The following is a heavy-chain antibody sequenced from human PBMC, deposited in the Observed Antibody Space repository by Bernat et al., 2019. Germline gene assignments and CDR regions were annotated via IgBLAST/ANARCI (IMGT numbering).Heavy chain of an antibody. Sequence: QVQLVESGGGLVKPGGSLRLSCVASGFTFSDYYMSWIRQAPGKGLEWVSFISTVSTYTNYVDSVKGRFTISRDDAENSLHLQMDSLRAEDTAVYFCARGTREPDYWGQGTLVTVSS. CDR1: GFTFSDYY. V-gene: IGHV3-11*06. D-gene: IGHD3-10*01. J-gene: IGHJ4*02. CDR3: ARGTREPDY. CDR2: ISTVSTYT.